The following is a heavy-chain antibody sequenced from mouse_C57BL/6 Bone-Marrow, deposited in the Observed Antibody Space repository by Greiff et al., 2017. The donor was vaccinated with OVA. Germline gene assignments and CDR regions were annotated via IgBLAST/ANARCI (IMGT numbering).Heavy chain of an antibody. V-gene: IGHV1-69*01. D-gene: IGHD3-3*01. Sequence: QVQLQQPGAELVMPGASVKLSCKASGYTFTSYWMHWVKQRPGQGLEWIGEIDPSDSYTNYNQKVKGKSTLTVDKSSSTAYMQLSSLTSEDSAVYYCARCGGTKNYFDYWGQGTTLTVSS. CDR2: IDPSDSYT. CDR1: GYTFTSYW. J-gene: IGHJ2*01. CDR3: ARCGGTKNYFDY.